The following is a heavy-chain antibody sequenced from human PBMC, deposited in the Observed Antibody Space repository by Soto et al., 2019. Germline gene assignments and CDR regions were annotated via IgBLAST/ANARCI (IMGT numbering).Heavy chain of an antibody. CDR2: IPYDGSNK. CDR1: GLPFGSYG. CDR3: ARLLREGILRATTPLGY. Sequence: QVQLVESGGGVVQPGGPLGATCSALGLPFGSYGMHWFRRAPGKGREGGRAIPYDGSNKYYEDSVKGRFTVSRDNSENTLSLEMNSLTTEDTAVYYCARLLREGILRATTPLGYWGQGTRVTVSS. D-gene: IGHD1-26*01. J-gene: IGHJ4*02. V-gene: IGHV3-30*03.